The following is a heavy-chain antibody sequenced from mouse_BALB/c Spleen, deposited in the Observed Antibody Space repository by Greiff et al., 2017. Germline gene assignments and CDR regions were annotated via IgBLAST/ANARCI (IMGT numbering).Heavy chain of an antibody. Sequence: DVKLVQSGGGLVKPGGSLKLSCAASGFTFSSYTMSWVRQTPEKRLEWVATISSGGSYTYYPDSVKGRFTISRDNAKNTLYLQMSSLKSEDTAMYYCTRDGNYAMDDWGKGTAATVTS. D-gene: IGHD1-1*02. V-gene: IGHV5-6-4*01. CDR1: GFTFSSYT. CDR3: TRDGNYAMDD. CDR2: ISSGGSYT. J-gene: IGHJ4*01.